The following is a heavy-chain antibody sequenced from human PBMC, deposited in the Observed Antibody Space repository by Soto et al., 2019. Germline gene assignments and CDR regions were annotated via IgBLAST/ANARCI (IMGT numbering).Heavy chain of an antibody. CDR2: IWYDGSDQ. V-gene: IGHV3-33*01. J-gene: IGHJ4*02. D-gene: IGHD3-22*01. Sequence: QVQLVESGGGVVQPGRSLRLSCAASGFTFSTYGMHWVRQAPGKGLQWVAVIWYDGSDQYYADSVKGRFTISRDNSKNTLYLQMTFLRAEDTAVYYFATDQGLFWGQGTLVTVSS. CDR1: GFTFSTYG. CDR3: ATDQGLF.